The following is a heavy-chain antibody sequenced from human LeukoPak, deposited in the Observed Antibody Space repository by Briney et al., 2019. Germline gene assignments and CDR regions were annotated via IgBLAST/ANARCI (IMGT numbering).Heavy chain of an antibody. V-gene: IGHV3-21*01. Sequence: GGSLRLSCAASGFTFSSYSMNWVRQAPGKGLEWVSSISSSSYIYYADSVKGRFTISRDISKNTLYLQMNSLRAEDTSVYYCAKDLPEPYFDYWGQGTLVTVSS. J-gene: IGHJ4*02. CDR3: AKDLPEPYFDY. CDR2: ISSSSYI. CDR1: GFTFSSYS.